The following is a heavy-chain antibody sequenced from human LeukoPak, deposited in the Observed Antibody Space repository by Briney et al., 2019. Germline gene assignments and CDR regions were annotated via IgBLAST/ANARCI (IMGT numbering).Heavy chain of an antibody. D-gene: IGHD6-6*01. CDR2: IYHSGST. Sequence: PSETLSLTCAVSGGSISTYYWNWIRQPPGKGLEWIGYIYHSGSTNYNPSLQSRVTISVDTSKNQFSLNLNSVTAADTAVYYCARGGAARLHFQNWGQGTLVTVSS. CDR1: GGSISTYY. CDR3: ARGGAARLHFQN. J-gene: IGHJ1*01. V-gene: IGHV4-59*01.